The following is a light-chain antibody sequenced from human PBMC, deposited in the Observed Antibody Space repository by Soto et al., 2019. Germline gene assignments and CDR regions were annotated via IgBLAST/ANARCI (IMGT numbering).Light chain of an antibody. Sequence: EIVLTQSPGTLSLSPGERATLSCRASQSVSSSYLSWYQQKPGQAPRLLIYGASNRATGIPDRFSGSGSGKDFTLTISRLEPADYAVYYCQQYGSSPPITFGPGTNVDIK. CDR3: QQYGSSPPIT. CDR2: GAS. J-gene: IGKJ3*01. CDR1: QSVSSSY. V-gene: IGKV3-20*01.